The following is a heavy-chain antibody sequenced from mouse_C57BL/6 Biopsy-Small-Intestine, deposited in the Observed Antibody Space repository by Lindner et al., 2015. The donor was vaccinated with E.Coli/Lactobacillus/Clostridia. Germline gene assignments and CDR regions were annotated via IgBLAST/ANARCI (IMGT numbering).Heavy chain of an antibody. CDR1: GYTFTDHY. V-gene: IGHV1-18*01. D-gene: IGHD6-1*01. J-gene: IGHJ1*03. CDR2: INPNTGDT. CDR3: ARDHGSFLDYYMDV. Sequence: SVKVSCKASGYTFTDHYMHWVRQAPGQGLEWMGWINPNTGDTNFAQKFQGRVTMTRATSISTVYMEVTRLRSDDTAVYYCARDHGSFLDYYMDVWGKGTTVTVSS.